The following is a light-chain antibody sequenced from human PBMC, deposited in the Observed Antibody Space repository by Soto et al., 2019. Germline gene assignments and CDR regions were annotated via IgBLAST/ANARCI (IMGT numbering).Light chain of an antibody. Sequence: QSALTQPASVSGSPGQSITISCTGTSSDVGSYNLVSWYQHLPGKAPKLMIFEVTKRASGVSTRFSGSKSGNTASLTISGLQAEDEADYYCSSHAGSSIFVVFGGGTKLTVL. J-gene: IGLJ2*01. CDR3: SSHAGSSIFVV. CDR1: SSDVGSYNL. CDR2: EVT. V-gene: IGLV2-23*02.